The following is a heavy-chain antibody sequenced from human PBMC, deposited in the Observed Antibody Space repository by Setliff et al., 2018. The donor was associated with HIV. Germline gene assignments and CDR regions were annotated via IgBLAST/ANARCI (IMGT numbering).Heavy chain of an antibody. CDR3: GRTNFRGSGSYGGFYFDA. Sequence: GGSLRLSCAASGFTFSSYWMHWVRQAPGKGLEWVSVIYNGAGTYYADSVKGRFVISRDNSNNTVYLQMNSLRAEDTAVYFCGRTNFRGSGSYGGFYFDAWGQGTQVTVSS. V-gene: IGHV3-53*01. J-gene: IGHJ4*02. D-gene: IGHD3-10*01. CDR1: GFTFSSYW. CDR2: IYNGAGT.